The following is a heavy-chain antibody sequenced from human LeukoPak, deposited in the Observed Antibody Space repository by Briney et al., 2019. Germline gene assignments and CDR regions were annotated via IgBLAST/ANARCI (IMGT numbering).Heavy chain of an antibody. CDR3: AKLLYYYDSSQPY. CDR1: GFTFSSYG. V-gene: IGHV3-30*18. CDR2: ISYDGSNK. J-gene: IGHJ4*02. D-gene: IGHD3-22*01. Sequence: GGSLRLSCAASGFTFSSYGMHWVRQAPGKGLEWVAIISYDGSNKYYADSVKGRFTISRDNSKNTLYLQMNSLRAEDTAVYYCAKLLYYYDSSQPYWGQGTLVTVSS.